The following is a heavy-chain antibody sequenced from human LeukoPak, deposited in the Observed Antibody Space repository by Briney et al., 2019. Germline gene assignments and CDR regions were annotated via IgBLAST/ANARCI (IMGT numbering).Heavy chain of an antibody. V-gene: IGHV1-69*04. CDR3: ARAGSCNGGSCSGRLDP. Sequence: SVKVSCKASGGTXSTYAISWVRQAPGQGLEWMGRIIPIIGIANYAQKFQGRVTITADMSTSTVYMELSSLRSEDTAVYYCARAGSCNGGSCSGRLDPWGQGTLVTVSS. CDR1: GGTXSTYA. J-gene: IGHJ5*02. CDR2: IIPIIGIA. D-gene: IGHD2-15*01.